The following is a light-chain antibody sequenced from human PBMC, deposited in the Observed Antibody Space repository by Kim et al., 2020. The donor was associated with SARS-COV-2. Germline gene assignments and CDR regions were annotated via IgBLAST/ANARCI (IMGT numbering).Light chain of an antibody. CDR1: QSVSANY. J-gene: IGKJ2*03. V-gene: IGKV3-20*01. Sequence: PGETATLSRRASQSVSANYLAWFQKKPGQAPRLLIYGPSDRATGVPDRFRGSGSGTDFTLTISRLEPEDFAMYYCQQYGGSPPAYSFGQGTKLEI. CDR2: GPS. CDR3: QQYGGSPPAYS.